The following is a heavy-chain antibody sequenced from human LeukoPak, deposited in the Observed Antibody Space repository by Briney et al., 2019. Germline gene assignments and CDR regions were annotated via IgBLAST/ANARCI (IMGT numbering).Heavy chain of an antibody. J-gene: IGHJ2*01. D-gene: IGHD3-10*01. V-gene: IGHV3-23*01. CDR1: GFTFSSYA. CDR3: AKGKYYYGSGSNWYFDL. Sequence: PGGSLRLSCAASGFTFSSYAMSWVRQAPGRGLEWVSAISGSGGSTYYADSVKGRFTISRDNSKNTLYLQMNSLRAEDTAVYYCAKGKYYYGSGSNWYFDLWGRGTLVTVSS. CDR2: ISGSGGST.